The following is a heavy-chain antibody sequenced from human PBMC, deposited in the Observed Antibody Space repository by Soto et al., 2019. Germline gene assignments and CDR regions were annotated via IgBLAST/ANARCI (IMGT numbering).Heavy chain of an antibody. V-gene: IGHV3-23*01. J-gene: IGHJ6*03. CDR3: AKEHLRIAAHDYYYDMDV. CDR2: ISGSGGST. D-gene: IGHD6-6*01. CDR1: GFTFSSYA. Sequence: EVQLLESGGGLVQPGGSLRLSCAASGFTFSSYAMSWVRQAPGKGLEWVSAISGSGGSTYYADSVKGRFTISRDNSKNTLYLQMNSLRAEDTDVYYCAKEHLRIAAHDYYYDMDVWGKWTTVTVSS.